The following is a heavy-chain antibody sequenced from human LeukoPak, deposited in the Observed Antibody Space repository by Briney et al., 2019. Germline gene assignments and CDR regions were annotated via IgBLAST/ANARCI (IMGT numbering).Heavy chain of an antibody. J-gene: IGHJ4*02. CDR2: IIPIFGTA. CDR3: ARLTYYYGSGKVGYYFDY. CDR1: GYTFTSYG. D-gene: IGHD3-10*01. V-gene: IGHV1-69*13. Sequence: GASVKVSCKASGYTFTSYGISWVRQAPGQGLEWMGGIIPIFGTANYAQKFQGRVTITADESTSTAYMELSSLRSEDTAVYYCARLTYYYGSGKVGYYFDYWGQGTLVTVSS.